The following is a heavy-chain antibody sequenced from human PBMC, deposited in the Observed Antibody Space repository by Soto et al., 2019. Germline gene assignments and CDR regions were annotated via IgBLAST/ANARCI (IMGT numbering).Heavy chain of an antibody. CDR3: ARGPRQLGGDYYHGMDV. Sequence: QVQLQESGPGLVKPSETLSLTCIVSGGSISSGGFYWSWVRQHPGKGLEWIGFFYDSGSTYYNASLKSRLTISIDRSNNQFSLKRTSVTAADTAVYYCARGPRQLGGDYYHGMDVWAKGLRSPSP. D-gene: IGHD1-1*01. V-gene: IGHV4-31*03. J-gene: IGHJ6*02. CDR1: GGSISSGGFY. CDR2: FYDSGST.